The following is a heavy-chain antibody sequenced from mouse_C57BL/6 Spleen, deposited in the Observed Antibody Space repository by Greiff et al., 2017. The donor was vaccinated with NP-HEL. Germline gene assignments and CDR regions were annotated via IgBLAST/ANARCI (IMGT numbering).Heavy chain of an antibody. CDR1: GYSFTGYY. V-gene: IGHV1-42*01. Sequence: VQLKQSGPELVKPGASVKISCKASGYSFTGYYMNWVKQSPEKSLEWIVEINPSTGGTTYNQKFKAKATLTVDTSSSTAYMQLKSLTSEDSAVYYCAIGAGGYFDYWGQGTTLTVSS. CDR2: INPSTGGT. CDR3: AIGAGGYFDY. D-gene: IGHD1-1*02. J-gene: IGHJ2*01.